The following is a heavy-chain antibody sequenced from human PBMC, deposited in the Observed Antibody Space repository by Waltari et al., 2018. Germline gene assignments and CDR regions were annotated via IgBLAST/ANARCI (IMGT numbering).Heavy chain of an antibody. CDR2: IKTDGSEK. J-gene: IGHJ4*02. CDR3: ARETGGYDYDSSGYFDY. Sequence: EVQLVESGGGLVQPGGSLRLSCAASGFTFSSYWMSWVRQAPGKGLEWVANIKTDGSEKYDGDSGKGRFTISRDNAKNALYLQMNSLRAEDTAVYYCARETGGYDYDSSGYFDYWGQGTLVTVSS. V-gene: IGHV3-7*01. D-gene: IGHD3-22*01. CDR1: GFTFSSYW.